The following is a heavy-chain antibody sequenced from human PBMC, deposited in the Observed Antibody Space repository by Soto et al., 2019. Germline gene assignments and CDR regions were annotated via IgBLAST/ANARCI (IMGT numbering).Heavy chain of an antibody. CDR2: ISWNSGSL. Sequence: EVQLVESGGGLVQPGRSLRLSCAASGLTFDDYAMHWVRQVPGKGLEWVSGISWNSGSLGYADSVKGRFTISRDNAKNSLYLDMYSLIAEDTALYYCAKNRIPQPWLSRLDVWGQGTTVTVSS. D-gene: IGHD2-2*01. V-gene: IGHV3-9*01. CDR1: GLTFDDYA. J-gene: IGHJ6*02. CDR3: AKNRIPQPWLSRLDV.